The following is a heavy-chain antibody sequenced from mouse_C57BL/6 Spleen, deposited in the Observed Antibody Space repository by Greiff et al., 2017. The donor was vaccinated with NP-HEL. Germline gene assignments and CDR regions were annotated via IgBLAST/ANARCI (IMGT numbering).Heavy chain of an antibody. CDR2: INPNNGGT. D-gene: IGHD1-1*01. CDR1: GYTFTDYY. V-gene: IGHV1-26*01. CDR3: ARPYYYGSSYWFAY. Sequence: EVQLQQSGPELVKPGASVKISCKASGYTFTDYYMNWVKQSHGKSLEWIGDINPNNGGTSYNQKFKGKATLTVDKSSSTAYMELRSLTSEDSAVYYCARPYYYGSSYWFAYWGQGTLVTVSA. J-gene: IGHJ3*01.